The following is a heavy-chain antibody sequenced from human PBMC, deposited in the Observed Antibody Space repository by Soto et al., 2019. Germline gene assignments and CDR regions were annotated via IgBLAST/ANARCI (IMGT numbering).Heavy chain of an antibody. J-gene: IGHJ4*02. CDR3: ALAIRYIAAPRYSFDS. CDR2: ISGSGGST. V-gene: IGHV3-23*01. Sequence: GSLRLSCAASGFTLSSYAMSWVRQAPGKGLEGVSAISGSGGSTYYADSVKGRFTISRDNSKNTLYLQMNSLRAEDTAVYYCALAIRYIAAPRYSFDSWGQGPLVPVSS. D-gene: IGHD6-6*01. CDR1: GFTLSSYA.